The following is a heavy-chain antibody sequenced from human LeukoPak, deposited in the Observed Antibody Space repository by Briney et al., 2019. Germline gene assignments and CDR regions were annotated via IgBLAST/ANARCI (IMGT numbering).Heavy chain of an antibody. J-gene: IGHJ2*01. CDR2: INHSGST. CDR3: ARAYSSSWNPSWWYFDL. CDR1: GGSFSGYY. V-gene: IGHV4-34*01. D-gene: IGHD6-13*01. Sequence: SETLSLTCAVYGGSFSGYYWSWIRQPPGKGLEWIGEINHSGSTNYNPSLKSRVTISVDTSKNQFSLKLSSATAADTAVYYCARAYSSSWNPSWWYFDLWGRGTLVTVSS.